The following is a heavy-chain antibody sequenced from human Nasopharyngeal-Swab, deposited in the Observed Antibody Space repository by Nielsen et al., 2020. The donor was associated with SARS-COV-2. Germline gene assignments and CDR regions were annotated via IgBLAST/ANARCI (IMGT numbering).Heavy chain of an antibody. Sequence: GESLKISCAVSGFMLSSSGMSWVRQAPGKGLEWVSGLNSAGTATYYADSVRGRFTISRDKSQNTLYLQMSSLRAEDPAVYYCVKGTASLDFWGQGTLVTVSS. CDR1: GFMLSSSG. J-gene: IGHJ4*02. D-gene: IGHD2-21*02. CDR2: LNSAGTAT. V-gene: IGHV3-23*01. CDR3: VKGTASLDF.